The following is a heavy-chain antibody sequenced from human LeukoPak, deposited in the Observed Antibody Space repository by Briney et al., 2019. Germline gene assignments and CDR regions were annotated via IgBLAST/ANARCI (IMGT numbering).Heavy chain of an antibody. J-gene: IGHJ4*02. CDR2: ISGTGGST. CDR1: GFTFSTYA. D-gene: IGHD3-22*01. Sequence: GGSLRLSCAASGFTFSTYAMTWVRQAPGKGLEWVSLISGTGGSTYYADSVKGRFTISRDNSKNSLYLQMNSLRTEDTALYYCAKAGYYDSSGIDYWGQGTLVTVPS. V-gene: IGHV3-23*01. CDR3: AKAGYYDSSGIDY.